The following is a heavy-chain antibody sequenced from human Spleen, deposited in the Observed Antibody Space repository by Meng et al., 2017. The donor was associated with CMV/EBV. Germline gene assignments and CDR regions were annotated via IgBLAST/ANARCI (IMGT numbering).Heavy chain of an antibody. V-gene: IGHV3-30*14. CDR3: ARPRSGFVPVPSPIYY. Sequence: GESLKISCAASGFPFSGHAMHWVRQPPGKGLEWVALSSYDQNKKFYADFVKGRFTISRDNSMSTLYLQMNSLRPDDTAIYYCARPRSGFVPVPSPIYYWGRGTLVTVSS. CDR1: GFPFSGHA. CDR2: SSYDQNKK. D-gene: IGHD6-25*01. J-gene: IGHJ4*02.